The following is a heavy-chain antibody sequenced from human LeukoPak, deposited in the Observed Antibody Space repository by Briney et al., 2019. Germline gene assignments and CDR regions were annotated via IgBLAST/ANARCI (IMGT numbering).Heavy chain of an antibody. CDR2: ISGSGGST. Sequence: PGGSLRLSCVASGFTFSSYAMSWVRQAPGKGLEWVSAISGSGGSTYYADSVKGRFTISRDNSKNTLYLQMNSLRAEDTAVYYCAKADSSGYYYDIWGQGTMVTVSS. CDR1: GFTFSSYA. CDR3: AKADSSGYYYDI. D-gene: IGHD3-22*01. V-gene: IGHV3-23*01. J-gene: IGHJ3*02.